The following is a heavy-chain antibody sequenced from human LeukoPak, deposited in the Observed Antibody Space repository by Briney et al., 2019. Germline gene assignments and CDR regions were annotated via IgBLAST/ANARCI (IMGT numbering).Heavy chain of an antibody. CDR3: ARDVGLAY. J-gene: IGHJ4*02. Sequence: SETLSLTCTVSGVSINTYDWSWFRQPVGKSLEWIGRIHSDGSTYDNPSLKSPVSMSIDTSKNQFSLTLTSVTAADTAVYFCARDVGLAYWGQGILVTVSS. CDR1: GVSINTYD. V-gene: IGHV4-4*07. CDR2: IHSDGST.